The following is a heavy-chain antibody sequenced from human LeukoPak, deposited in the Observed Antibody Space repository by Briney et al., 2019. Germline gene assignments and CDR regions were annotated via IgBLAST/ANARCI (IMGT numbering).Heavy chain of an antibody. CDR3: XRVSAEVSHYYDSSGYYRT. V-gene: IGHV1-69*13. CDR2: IIPIFGTA. CDR1: GGTFSSYA. J-gene: IGHJ5*02. D-gene: IGHD3-22*01. Sequence: SVKVSCKASGGTFSSYAISWVRQAPGQGLEWMGGIIPIFGTANYAQKFQCRVTITADESTSTAYMELSSLRSEDTAVYYCXRVSAEVSHYYDSSGYYRTWGQGTLVTV.